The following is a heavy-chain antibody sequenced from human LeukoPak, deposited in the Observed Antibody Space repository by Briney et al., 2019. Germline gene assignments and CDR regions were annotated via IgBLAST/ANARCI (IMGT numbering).Heavy chain of an antibody. D-gene: IGHD3-3*01. CDR1: GYTLTSYY. V-gene: IGHV1-46*01. CDR2: INPSGGAT. Sequence: ASVKVSCKASGYTLTSYYLHWVRQAPGQGLEWMGIINPSGGATNYAQMFQGRVTMTSDTSTSTAYMELRSLRSDDTAVYYCARDLFRSYDFWSGFHYGMDVWGQGTTVTVSS. CDR3: ARDLFRSYDFWSGFHYGMDV. J-gene: IGHJ6*02.